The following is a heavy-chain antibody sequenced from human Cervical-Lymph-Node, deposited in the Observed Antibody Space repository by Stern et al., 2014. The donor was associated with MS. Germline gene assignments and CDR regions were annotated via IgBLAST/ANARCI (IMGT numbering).Heavy chain of an antibody. CDR2: ISRTSRYI. Sequence: VQLVESGGGLVKPGGSLRLSCEAAGFRFSNYDMNWVRQAPGKGLEWLSVISRTSRYIYYADSVKGRFTVSRDNAKNSLFLQIDSLRVEDTAVYYCARDGYGTNADYYGFDVWGQGTTVTVSS. D-gene: IGHD2-8*01. V-gene: IGHV3-21*01. CDR1: GFRFSNYD. CDR3: ARDGYGTNADYYGFDV. J-gene: IGHJ6*02.